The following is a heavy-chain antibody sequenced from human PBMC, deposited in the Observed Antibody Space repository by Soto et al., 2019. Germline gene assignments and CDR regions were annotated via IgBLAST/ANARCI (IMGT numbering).Heavy chain of an antibody. CDR3: ARGSPDVVVVAASWFDP. CDR1: GYTFTSYG. Sequence: GASVKVSCKASGYTFTSYGISWVRQAPGQGLEWMGWISAYNGTTNYAQKLQGRVTMTTDTSTSTAYMELRSLRSDDTAVYYCARGSPDVVVVAASWFDPWGQGTLVTVSS. V-gene: IGHV1-18*01. D-gene: IGHD2-15*01. J-gene: IGHJ5*02. CDR2: ISAYNGTT.